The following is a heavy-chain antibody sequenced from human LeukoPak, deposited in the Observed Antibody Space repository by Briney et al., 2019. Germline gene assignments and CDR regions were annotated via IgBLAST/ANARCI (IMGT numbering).Heavy chain of an antibody. CDR3: ARDRHWTNNWVFDY. CDR1: GGSISSYY. CDR2: IYYNGYT. J-gene: IGHJ4*02. D-gene: IGHD1/OR15-1a*01. Sequence: SETLSLTCTVSGGSISSYYWSWIRQPPGKGLEWIGYIYYNGYTDYNPSLKSRVTISLHTSKNQFSLNLSSVTAADTAVYYCARDRHWTNNWVFDYWGQGTLVTVSS. V-gene: IGHV4-59*01.